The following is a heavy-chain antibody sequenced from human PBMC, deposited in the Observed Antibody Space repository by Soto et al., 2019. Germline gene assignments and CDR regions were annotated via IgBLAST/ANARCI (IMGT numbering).Heavy chain of an antibody. Sequence: EVQLLESGGGLVQPGGSLRLSCAASGFTFNNYAMTWVRQAPGKGLEWVSAISGGGDTTSYADSVKGRFTVSRDGSKNTLYLQMSSRRAAETAPYYCAKGRGGSGSLTPRVDFWGQGTLVTVSS. CDR1: GFTFNNYA. CDR2: ISGGGDTT. CDR3: AKGRGGSGSLTPRVDF. J-gene: IGHJ4*02. D-gene: IGHD3-10*01. V-gene: IGHV3-23*01.